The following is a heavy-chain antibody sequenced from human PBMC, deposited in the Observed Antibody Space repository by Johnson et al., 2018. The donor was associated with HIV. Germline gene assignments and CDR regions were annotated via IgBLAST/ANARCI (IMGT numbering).Heavy chain of an antibody. J-gene: IGHJ3*02. D-gene: IGHD1-26*01. V-gene: IGHV3-53*01. Sequence: VQLVESGGGVVQPGGSLRLSCAASGFTVSSNYMSWVRQAPGKGLEWVSVIYSGGRTYYADSVKGRFTISRDNSRNTLYLQMNSLRVEDTAVYYCAKVPYGGSADDGFDIWGQGTMVIVSS. CDR3: AKVPYGGSADDGFDI. CDR2: IYSGGRT. CDR1: GFTVSSNY.